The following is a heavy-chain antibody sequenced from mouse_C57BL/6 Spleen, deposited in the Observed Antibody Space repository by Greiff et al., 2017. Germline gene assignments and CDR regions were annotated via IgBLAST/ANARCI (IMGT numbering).Heavy chain of an antibody. CDR3: ARFVYYYGSSPWYCDV. D-gene: IGHD1-1*01. V-gene: IGHV1-55*01. J-gene: IGHJ1*03. Sequence: LQQSGAELVKPGASVKMSCKASGYTFTSYWITWVKQRPGQGLEWIGDIYPGSGSTNYNEKFKSKATLTVDTSSSPAYMQLSSLTSEDSAVYYCARFVYYYGSSPWYCDVWGTGTTVTVSS. CDR2: IYPGSGST. CDR1: GYTFTSYW.